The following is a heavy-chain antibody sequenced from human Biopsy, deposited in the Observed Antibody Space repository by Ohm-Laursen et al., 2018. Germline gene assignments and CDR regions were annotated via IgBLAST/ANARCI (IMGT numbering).Heavy chain of an antibody. CDR1: GYIIDSNYY. CDR3: ARDYSWDY. CDR2: ILHNRGT. J-gene: IGHJ4*02. D-gene: IGHD2-15*01. Sequence: GTLSLTCTVSGYIIDSNYYWGWIRQPPGKGLEWIGRILHNRGTFYNPSLQSRITISEDTSKNHFSLKLIPVTAADTAVYYCARDYSWDYWGQGILVTVSS. V-gene: IGHV4-38-2*02.